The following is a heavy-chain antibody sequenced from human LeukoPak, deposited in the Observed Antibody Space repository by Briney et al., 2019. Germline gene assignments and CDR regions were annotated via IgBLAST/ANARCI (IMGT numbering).Heavy chain of an antibody. CDR2: INQDGTEK. CDR3: AKVAKYYYGSETYYFFEH. CDR1: GFTFDNYG. J-gene: IGHJ4*02. D-gene: IGHD3-10*01. Sequence: GGSLRLSCAASGFTFDNYGMTWVRQAPGKGREGVASINQDGTEKYYVDSVKGRFTISRDNAKNSLYLQMNSLRVEDTAVYYCAKVAKYYYGSETYYFFEHWGQGTPVTASS. V-gene: IGHV3-7*01.